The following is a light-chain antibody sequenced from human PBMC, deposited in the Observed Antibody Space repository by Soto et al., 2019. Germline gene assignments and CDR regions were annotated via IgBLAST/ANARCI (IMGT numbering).Light chain of an antibody. J-gene: IGKJ1*01. CDR2: EAS. V-gene: IGKV3-20*01. CDR3: HQYGTSSM. Sequence: EIVLTQSPATLSVSPGESATLSCRASQTVRSDYLAWYRQSPSQPPRLLIFEASSRAPGIPDRFSGSGSGTDFTLTIRRLEPEDFAVYYWHQYGTSSMFGQGTRVEIK. CDR1: QTVRSDY.